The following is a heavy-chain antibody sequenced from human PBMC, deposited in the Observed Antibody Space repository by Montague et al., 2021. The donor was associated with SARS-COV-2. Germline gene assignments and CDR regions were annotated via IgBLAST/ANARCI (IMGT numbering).Heavy chain of an antibody. Sequence: SLRLSCAASGFTFSSYAMSWVRQAPGKGLEWVSAISGSGGSTYYXDSXKGRFTISRDNSKNTLYLQMNSLRAEDTAVYYCAKTLTPGITTWGFDYWGQGTLVTVSS. CDR2: ISGSGGST. D-gene: IGHD3-16*01. V-gene: IGHV3-23*01. CDR3: AKTLTPGITTWGFDY. CDR1: GFTFSSYA. J-gene: IGHJ4*02.